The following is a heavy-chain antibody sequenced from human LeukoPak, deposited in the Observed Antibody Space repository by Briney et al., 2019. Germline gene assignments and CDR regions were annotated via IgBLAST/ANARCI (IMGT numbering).Heavy chain of an antibody. CDR1: GYTFTAYY. J-gene: IGHJ6*03. CDR3: ARVRGPWYYDFWSGYFNLDYYYYYYMDV. Sequence: ASVKVSCKASGYTFTAYYMHWVRQAPGQGLEWMGWMNPNSGNTGYAQKFQGRVTITRNTSISTAYMELSSLRSEDTAVYYCARVRGPWYYDFWSGYFNLDYYYYYYMDVWGKGTTVTVSS. V-gene: IGHV1-8*03. CDR2: MNPNSGNT. D-gene: IGHD3-3*01.